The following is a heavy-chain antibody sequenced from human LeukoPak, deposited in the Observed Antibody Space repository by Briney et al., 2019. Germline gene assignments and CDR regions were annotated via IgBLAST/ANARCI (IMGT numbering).Heavy chain of an antibody. CDR1: GYTFTSYG. V-gene: IGHV1-18*01. D-gene: IGHD6-13*01. CDR3: ARAESMERWYQLLGGIAAAGMFDY. Sequence: ASVKVSCKASGYTFTSYGISWVRQAPGQGLEWMGWISAYNGNTNYAQKLQGRVTMTTDTSTSTAYMELRSLRSDDTAVYYCARAESMERWYQLLGGIAAAGMFDYWGQGTLVTVSS. CDR2: ISAYNGNT. J-gene: IGHJ4*02.